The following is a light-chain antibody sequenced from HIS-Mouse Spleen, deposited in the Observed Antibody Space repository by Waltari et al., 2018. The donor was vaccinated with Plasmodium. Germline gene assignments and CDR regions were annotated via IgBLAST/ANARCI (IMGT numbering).Light chain of an antibody. CDR1: QSVSSN. CDR2: GAS. CDR3: QQYNNWSFT. V-gene: IGKV3-15*01. Sequence: EIVMTQSPATLSVSPGERATLSCRASQSVSSNLAWYQQKPGQAPRLLIYGASTRATGIPARVSGSGSGTEFTLTISSLQSEDFAVYYSQQYNNWSFTFGPGTKVDIK. J-gene: IGKJ3*01.